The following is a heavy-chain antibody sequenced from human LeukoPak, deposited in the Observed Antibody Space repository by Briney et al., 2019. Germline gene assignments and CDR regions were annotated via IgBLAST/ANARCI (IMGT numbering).Heavy chain of an antibody. Sequence: PSETLSLTCTVSGYSISSGYYWGWIRQPPGKGLEWFGSLYHSGSTYYNPSLKSRVTISVDTSKNQFSLKLSSVTAADTAVYYCAGTYYYYDSSGYFYTWGQGTLVTVSS. CDR3: AGTYYYYDSSGYFYT. D-gene: IGHD3-22*01. CDR1: GYSISSGYY. CDR2: LYHSGST. V-gene: IGHV4-38-2*02. J-gene: IGHJ5*02.